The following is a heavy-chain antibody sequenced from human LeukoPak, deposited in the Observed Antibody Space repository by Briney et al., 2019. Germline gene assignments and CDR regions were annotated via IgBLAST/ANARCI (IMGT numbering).Heavy chain of an antibody. V-gene: IGHV3-48*04. CDR3: ASVAAAGHYYYNSMDV. Sequence: GGSLRLSCAASGFTFSSYTMNWVRQAPGKGLEWVSYIDLSGSTLHYVDSVKGRFTISRDNAKNSLYLQMNSLRAEDTAVYYCASVAAAGHYYYNSMDVWGQGTTVTVSS. J-gene: IGHJ6*02. CDR1: GFTFSSYT. D-gene: IGHD6-13*01. CDR2: IDLSGSTL.